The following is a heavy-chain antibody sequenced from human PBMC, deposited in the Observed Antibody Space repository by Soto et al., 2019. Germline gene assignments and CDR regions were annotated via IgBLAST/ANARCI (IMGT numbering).Heavy chain of an antibody. CDR1: GFTFSSYV. Sequence: GGSLRLSCAASGFTFSSYVMHWVRQAPGKGLEWVAVISYDGSNKYYADSVKGRFTISSDNSKNTLYLQMNSLRAEDTAVYYCAKDRARKEQQLIAYYFDYWGQGTLVTVSS. J-gene: IGHJ4*02. CDR3: AKDRARKEQQLIAYYFDY. CDR2: ISYDGSNK. D-gene: IGHD6-13*01. V-gene: IGHV3-30*18.